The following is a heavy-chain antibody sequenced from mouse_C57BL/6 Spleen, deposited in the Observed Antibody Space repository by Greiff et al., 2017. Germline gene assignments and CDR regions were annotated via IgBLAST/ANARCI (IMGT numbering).Heavy chain of an antibody. J-gene: IGHJ3*01. CDR2: IWRGGSK. CDR1: GFSLTSYG. D-gene: IGHD2-14*01. Sequence: QVQLQQPGPGLVQPSHCLSITCTVSGFSLTSYGVHWVRQSPGKGLEWLGVIWRGGSKDYNAAFISRLSISKDNSKSQVFFKMNSLQADDTAIYYCARNGEYDGFAYWGQGTLVTVSA. V-gene: IGHV2-2*01. CDR3: ARNGEYDGFAY.